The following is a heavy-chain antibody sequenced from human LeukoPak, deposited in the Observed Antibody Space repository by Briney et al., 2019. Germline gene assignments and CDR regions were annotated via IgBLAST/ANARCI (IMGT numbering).Heavy chain of an antibody. CDR1: GFTFSSYA. CDR3: AKGMEWELLIAFDY. Sequence: PGGSLRLSCAASGFTFSSYAMSWVRQAPGKGLEWVSAISGSGGSTYYADSVKGRFTISRDNSRNTLYLQMNSLRAEDTAVYYCAKGMEWELLIAFDYWGQGTLVTVSS. D-gene: IGHD1-26*01. J-gene: IGHJ4*02. V-gene: IGHV3-23*01. CDR2: ISGSGGST.